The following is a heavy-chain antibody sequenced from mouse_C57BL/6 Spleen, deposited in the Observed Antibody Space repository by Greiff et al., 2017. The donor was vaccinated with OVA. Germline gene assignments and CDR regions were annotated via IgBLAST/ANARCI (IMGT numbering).Heavy chain of an antibody. CDR3: ARGITTVDPY. D-gene: IGHD1-1*01. CDR1: GYAFTNYL. Sequence: QVQLQQSGAELVRPGTSVKVSCKASGYAFTNYLIEWVKQRPGQGLEWIGVINPGSGGTNYNEKFKGKATLTADKSSSTAYMQLSSLTSEDAAVYFCARGITTVDPYWGQGTLVTVSA. J-gene: IGHJ3*01. CDR2: INPGSGGT. V-gene: IGHV1-54*01.